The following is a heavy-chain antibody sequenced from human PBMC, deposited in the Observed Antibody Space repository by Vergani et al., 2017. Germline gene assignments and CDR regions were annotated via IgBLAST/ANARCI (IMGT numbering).Heavy chain of an antibody. V-gene: IGHV3-30*18. Sequence: QVQLVESGGGVVQPGRSLRLSCAASGFTFSSYGMHWVRQAPGKGLEWVAVISYDGSNKYYADSVKGRFTISRDNSKNALYLQMNSLRAEDTAVYYCAKDWGLYSSSWLYYFDYWGQGTLVTVSS. CDR2: ISYDGSNK. D-gene: IGHD6-13*01. J-gene: IGHJ4*02. CDR1: GFTFSSYG. CDR3: AKDWGLYSSSWLYYFDY.